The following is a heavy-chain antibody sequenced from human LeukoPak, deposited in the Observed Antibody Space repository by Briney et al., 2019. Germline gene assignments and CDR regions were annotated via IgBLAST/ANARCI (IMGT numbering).Heavy chain of an antibody. Sequence: GGSLRLSCAASGFTFSSYWMHWVRHAPGKGLVWVSRINSDGSSTSYADSVKGRFTISRDNSKNTLYLQMNSLRVEDTAVYYCAKGVYGSRSTSLADVWGQGTLVTVSS. CDR1: GFTFSSYW. CDR3: AKGVYGSRSTSLADV. V-gene: IGHV3-74*01. J-gene: IGHJ4*02. D-gene: IGHD3-10*01. CDR2: INSDGSST.